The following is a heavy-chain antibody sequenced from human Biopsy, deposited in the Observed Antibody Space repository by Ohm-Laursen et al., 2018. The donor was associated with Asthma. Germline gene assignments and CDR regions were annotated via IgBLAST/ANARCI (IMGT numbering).Heavy chain of an antibody. V-gene: IGHV4-31*03. Sequence: SQTLSLTCTVSGGSINIGDYYWSWIRQHPVKGLEWIGYIYYSGSTYYNPSLKSRVSISLDTSKNQFSLSLTSVTAADTAVYYCARTTYGDDGFDPWGQGTLVTGSS. CDR1: GGSINIGDYY. CDR3: ARTTYGDDGFDP. CDR2: IYYSGST. D-gene: IGHD4-17*01. J-gene: IGHJ5*02.